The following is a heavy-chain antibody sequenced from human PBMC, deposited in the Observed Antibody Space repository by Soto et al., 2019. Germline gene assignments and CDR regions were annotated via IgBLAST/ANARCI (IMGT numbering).Heavy chain of an antibody. CDR3: ARDGWDYYDSSGSGARRADYYYYGMDV. V-gene: IGHV1-18*01. Sequence: QVQLVQSGAEVKKPGASVKVSCKASGYTFTSYGISWVRQAPGQGLEWMGWISAYNGNTNYAQKLQGRVTMTTDTSTSTAYLELRSLRSDDTAVYYCARDGWDYYDSSGSGARRADYYYYGMDVWGQGTTVTVSS. CDR2: ISAYNGNT. D-gene: IGHD3-22*01. J-gene: IGHJ6*02. CDR1: GYTFTSYG.